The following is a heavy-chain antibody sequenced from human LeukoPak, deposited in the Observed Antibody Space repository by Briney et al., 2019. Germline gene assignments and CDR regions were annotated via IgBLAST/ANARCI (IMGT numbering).Heavy chain of an antibody. J-gene: IGHJ5*02. CDR3: ARGSSSSEFDP. CDR1: GGSISSGDYY. V-gene: IGHV4-30-4*01. Sequence: SQTLSLTCTLSGGSISSGDYYWSWIRQPPGKGLEWIGYIYYSGSTYYNPSLKSRVTISVDTSKNQFSLKLSSVTAADTAVYYCARGSSSSEFDPWGQGTLVTVSS. D-gene: IGHD6-6*01. CDR2: IYYSGST.